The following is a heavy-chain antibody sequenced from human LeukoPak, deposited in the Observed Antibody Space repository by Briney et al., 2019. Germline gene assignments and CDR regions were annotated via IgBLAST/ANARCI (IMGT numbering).Heavy chain of an antibody. CDR1: GFTFSSYS. Sequence: GGSLRLSCEASGFTFSSYSMTWVRQAPGKGLEWVAFISSMSGRYIYYAESLKGRFTISRDNARNSLYLQMNSLRAEDTALYYCARSHPGVVIPYYYYYYMDVWGKGTTVTVSS. J-gene: IGHJ6*03. CDR3: ARSHPGVVIPYYYYYYMDV. CDR2: ISSMSGRYI. D-gene: IGHD3-3*01. V-gene: IGHV3-21*04.